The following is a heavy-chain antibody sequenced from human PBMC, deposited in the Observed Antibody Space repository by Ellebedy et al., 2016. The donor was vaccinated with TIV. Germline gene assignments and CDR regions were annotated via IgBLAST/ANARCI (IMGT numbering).Heavy chain of an antibody. J-gene: IGHJ4*02. D-gene: IGHD4-17*01. Sequence: MPSETLSLTCSVSGGSIGGDSRTWMRQPPGKGLEWIGTIYDSGATYSNPSLQSRVSISKETSKRGFSLKLTSVTAADTAVYYCAGRRVYGDYHFWGQGILVSVSS. V-gene: IGHV4-59*01. CDR1: GGSIGGDS. CDR3: AGRRVYGDYHF. CDR2: IYDSGAT.